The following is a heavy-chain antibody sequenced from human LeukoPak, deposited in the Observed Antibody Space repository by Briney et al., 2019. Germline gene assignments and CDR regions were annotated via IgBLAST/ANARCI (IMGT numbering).Heavy chain of an antibody. Sequence: SETLSLTCTVSGGSVSSGSYYWSWIRQPPGKGLEWIGYIYYSGSTNYNPSLKSRVTISVDTSKNQFSLKLSSVTAADTAVYYCARDLYSGSYYYWYFDLWGRGTLVTVSS. CDR1: GGSVSSGSYY. J-gene: IGHJ2*01. D-gene: IGHD1-26*01. V-gene: IGHV4-61*01. CDR3: ARDLYSGSYYYWYFDL. CDR2: IYYSGST.